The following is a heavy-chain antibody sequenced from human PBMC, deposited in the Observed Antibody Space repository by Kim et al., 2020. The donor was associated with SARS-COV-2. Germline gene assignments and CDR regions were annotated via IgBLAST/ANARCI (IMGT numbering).Heavy chain of an antibody. CDR3: ARDQSAGYSSSWNDY. Sequence: AKSVKGRITISKDNSKSTLDLQMNSLRAEDTAVYYCARDQSAGYSSSWNDYWGQGTLVTVSS. D-gene: IGHD6-13*01. V-gene: IGHV3-30*07. J-gene: IGHJ4*02.